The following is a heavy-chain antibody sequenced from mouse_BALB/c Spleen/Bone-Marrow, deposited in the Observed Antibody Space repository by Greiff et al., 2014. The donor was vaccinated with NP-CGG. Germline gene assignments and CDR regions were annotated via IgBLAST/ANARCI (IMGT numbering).Heavy chain of an antibody. V-gene: IGHV1-5*01. CDR2: IYPGNSDT. D-gene: IGHD1-2*01. CDR3: TRLGHYYGYSLDY. Sequence: VQLQQSGTVLARPGASVKMSCKASGYSFTSYWMHWVKQRPGQGLECIGAIYPGNSDTTYNQQFKGKAKLTAVTSASTAYMELSSLTNEDSAVYYCTRLGHYYGYSLDYWGQGTTLTVSS. CDR1: GYSFTSYW. J-gene: IGHJ2*01.